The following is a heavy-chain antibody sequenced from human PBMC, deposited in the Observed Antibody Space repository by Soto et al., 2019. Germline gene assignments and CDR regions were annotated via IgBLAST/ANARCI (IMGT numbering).Heavy chain of an antibody. CDR3: AKGSYGVIYSDFDY. CDR1: GFTFSSYG. J-gene: IGHJ4*02. D-gene: IGHD4-17*01. V-gene: IGHV3-30*18. Sequence: QVQLVDSGGGVVQPGRSLRLSCAASGFTFSSYGMYWVRQAPGKGLEWLAGISYDGSNKYYADSVKGRFTISRDNSKNTLYLQMNSRRAEDTAVYYCAKGSYGVIYSDFDYWGQGTLVTVSS. CDR2: ISYDGSNK.